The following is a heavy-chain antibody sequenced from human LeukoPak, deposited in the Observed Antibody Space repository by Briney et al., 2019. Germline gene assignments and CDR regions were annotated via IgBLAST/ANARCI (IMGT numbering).Heavy chain of an antibody. CDR3: AREEGGLDV. J-gene: IGHJ6*02. V-gene: IGHV7-4-1*02. CDR2: MNTNTGKA. CDR1: GYDFSIYT. Sequence: ASVKVSCKPSGYDFSIYTLNWVRQVPGQGPEWMGWMNTNTGKATYARDFRGRFVFSFDSSVSTAYLEITSLQAADTAVYYCAREEGGLDVWGQGTTVIISS.